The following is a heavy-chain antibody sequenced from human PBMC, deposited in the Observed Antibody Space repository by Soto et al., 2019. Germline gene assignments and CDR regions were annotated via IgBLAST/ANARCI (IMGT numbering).Heavy chain of an antibody. D-gene: IGHD3-10*01. V-gene: IGHV1-18*01. Sequence: QGQLVQSGAEVRKPGASVKVSCKASGYTSSSFGIAWVRQGPGQGLEWLGWVTGYNGNTKYAQKFQDRVEMTTDTSTHTADLELRRPTSDDTAVYLWARVPPFDCWGQGTLVSFSP. CDR3: ARVPPFDC. CDR2: VTGYNGNT. J-gene: IGHJ5*01. CDR1: GYTSSSFG.